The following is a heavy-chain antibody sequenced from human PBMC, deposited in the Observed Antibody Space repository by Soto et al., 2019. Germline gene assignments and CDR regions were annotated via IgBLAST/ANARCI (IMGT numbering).Heavy chain of an antibody. D-gene: IGHD3-22*01. J-gene: IGHJ4*02. CDR2: IVVGSGNT. Sequence: QMPLVQSGPEVKKPGTSVKVSCKASGFTFTSSAVQWVRQARGQRLEWIGWIVVGSGNTNYAQKFQERVTITRDMSTSTAYMELSSLRSEDTAVYYCAADRYYYDSSGYPVFDYWGQGTLVTVSS. CDR1: GFTFTSSA. CDR3: AADRYYYDSSGYPVFDY. V-gene: IGHV1-58*01.